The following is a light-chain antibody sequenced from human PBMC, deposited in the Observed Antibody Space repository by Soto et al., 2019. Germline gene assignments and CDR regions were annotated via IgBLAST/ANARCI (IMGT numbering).Light chain of an antibody. J-gene: IGLJ1*01. CDR3: CSYAGSYSYV. CDR2: DVS. CDR1: SSDVGGYNQ. Sequence: QSALTQPHSVSGSPGQSVTISCTGTSSDVGGYNQVSWFQQHPGKAPKLMIYDVSKRPSGVPDRFSGSKSGNTASLTISGLQDEDEADYYCCSYAGSYSYVFGSGTKLTVL. V-gene: IGLV2-11*01.